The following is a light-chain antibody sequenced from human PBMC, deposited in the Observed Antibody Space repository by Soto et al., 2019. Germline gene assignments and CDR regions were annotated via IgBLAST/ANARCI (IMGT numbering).Light chain of an antibody. CDR1: QGISSF. J-gene: IGKJ1*01. CDR3: QQYDNLPPTWT. CDR2: AAS. V-gene: IGKV1-9*01. Sequence: IQLTQTPSSLSASVGDRVTITCRASQGISSFLAWYQQKPGKAPKLLIYAASSLQSGVPSRFSGSGFGTHFTFTISNLQPEDIATYYCQQYDNLPPTWTFGQGTKVDIK.